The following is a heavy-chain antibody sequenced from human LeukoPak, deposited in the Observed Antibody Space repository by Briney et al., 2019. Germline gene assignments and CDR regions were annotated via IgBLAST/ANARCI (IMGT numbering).Heavy chain of an antibody. CDR2: MNPNSGNT. J-gene: IGHJ6*02. CDR3: ARHMIVVVRYPYGMDV. V-gene: IGHV1-8*01. D-gene: IGHD3-22*01. CDR1: GYTFTSYD. Sequence: ASVKVSCKASGYTFTSYDINWVRQATGQGLEWMGWMNPNSGNTGYAQKFQGRVTMTRNTPISTAYMELSSLRSEDTAVYYCARHMIVVVRYPYGMDVWGQGTTVTVSS.